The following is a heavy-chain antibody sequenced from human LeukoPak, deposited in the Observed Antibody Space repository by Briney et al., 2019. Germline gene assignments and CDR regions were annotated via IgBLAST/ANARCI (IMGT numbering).Heavy chain of an antibody. CDR2: ISFDGSNK. CDR1: GITFRNYG. J-gene: IGHJ4*02. V-gene: IGHV3-30*19. CDR3: ARDLRADYCGGDCYSFDY. D-gene: IGHD2-21*02. Sequence: GGSLRLSCAASGITFRNYGMHWVRQAPGKGLEWVAVISFDGSNKYYADSVKGRFSISRDNSKNPVYLQLNSLRTEDTAVYYCARDLRADYCGGDCYSFDYWGQGTLVTVSS.